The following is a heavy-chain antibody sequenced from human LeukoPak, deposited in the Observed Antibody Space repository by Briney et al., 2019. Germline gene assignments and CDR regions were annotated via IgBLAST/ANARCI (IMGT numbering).Heavy chain of an antibody. CDR3: AKNSGDSSGYRYFDY. CDR1: GFTFSSYA. CDR2: IGGSGGST. D-gene: IGHD3-22*01. J-gene: IGHJ4*02. Sequence: GGSLRLSCAASGFTFSSYAMSWVRQAPGKGLEWVSAIGGSGGSTYYADSVKGRFTISRDNSKNTLYLQMNSLRAEDTAVYYCAKNSGDSSGYRYFDYWGQGTLVTVSS. V-gene: IGHV3-23*01.